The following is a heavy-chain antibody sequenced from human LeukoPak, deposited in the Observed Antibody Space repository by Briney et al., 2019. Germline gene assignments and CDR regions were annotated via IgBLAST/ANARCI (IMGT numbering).Heavy chain of an antibody. J-gene: IGHJ3*01. D-gene: IGHD2-21*02. CDR2: ISDDGDNK. CDR3: ARVGDISEGAFDF. CDR1: GFTFSTYA. V-gene: IGHV3-30-3*01. Sequence: GDSLRLSCAASGFTFSTYAFHWVRQAPGKGLEWVAVISDDGDNKYYADSVKGRFTISRDTSKNTLYLQMNSLRAEDTAIYSCARVGDISEGAFDFWGQGTMVTVSP.